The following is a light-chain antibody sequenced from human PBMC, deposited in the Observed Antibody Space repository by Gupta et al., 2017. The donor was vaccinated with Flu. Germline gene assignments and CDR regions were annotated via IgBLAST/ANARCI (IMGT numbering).Light chain of an antibody. J-gene: IGLJ3*02. CDR2: DDK. CDR1: GLGSKS. Sequence: CSGDGLGSKSVCWYQQKPGQSPKLVIYDDKRRPSGVPERFSASNSGNIATLTISDAQAVDEADYYCQAYDSKAWVFGGGTRVTVL. V-gene: IGLV3-1*01. CDR3: QAYDSKAWV.